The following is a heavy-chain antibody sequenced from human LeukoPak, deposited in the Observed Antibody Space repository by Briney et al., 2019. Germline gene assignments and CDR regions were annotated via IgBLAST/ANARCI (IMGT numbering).Heavy chain of an antibody. CDR2: ISAYNGNT. Sequence: GASVKVSCKASGYTFTSYGISWVRQAPGQGLEWMGWISAYNGNTNYAQKLQGRVTITTDESTSTAYMELSSLRSEDTAAYYCARGPRYDFWSGPADCWGQGTLVTVSS. J-gene: IGHJ4*02. V-gene: IGHV1-18*01. CDR3: ARGPRYDFWSGPADC. CDR1: GYTFTSYG. D-gene: IGHD3-3*01.